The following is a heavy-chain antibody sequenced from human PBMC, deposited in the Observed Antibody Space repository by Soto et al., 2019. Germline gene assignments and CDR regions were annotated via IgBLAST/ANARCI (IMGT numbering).Heavy chain of an antibody. CDR2: ISAYNGNT. Sequence: ASVKVSCKASGYTFTSYGISWVRQAPGQGLEWMGWISAYNGNTNYAQKLQGRVTMTTDTSTSTAYMELRSLRSDDTAVYYCARGGNYDSSGYYQHNWFDPWGQGTLVTVSS. D-gene: IGHD3-22*01. CDR3: ARGGNYDSSGYYQHNWFDP. CDR1: GYTFTSYG. J-gene: IGHJ5*02. V-gene: IGHV1-18*01.